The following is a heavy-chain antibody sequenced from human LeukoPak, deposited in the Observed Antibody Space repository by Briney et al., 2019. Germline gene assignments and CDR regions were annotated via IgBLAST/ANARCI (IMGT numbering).Heavy chain of an antibody. Sequence: GASVTVSCTASGYTFIDYYIHWVRQAPGQGLEWMGSINPNSDVTNYAQNFQGRVTMTRDTFIRTAYTELSRLTSDDTAVYYCARGRSFGELGVYWGQGTLLTVSS. CDR1: GYTFIDYY. J-gene: IGHJ4*02. CDR2: INPNSDVT. V-gene: IGHV1-2*02. CDR3: ARGRSFGELGVY. D-gene: IGHD3-10*01.